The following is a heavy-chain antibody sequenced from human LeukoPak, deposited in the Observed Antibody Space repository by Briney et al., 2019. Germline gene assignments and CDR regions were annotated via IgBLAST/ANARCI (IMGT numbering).Heavy chain of an antibody. J-gene: IGHJ4*02. CDR2: INPNTGGT. Sequence: ASVKVSCTASGYTFTGYYMHWVRQAPGQGLEWMGWINPNTGGTNYAQKFQGRVTLTRDTSISTAYLELSSLRSDDTAVYYCARGVTSDTLYWGQGTLVTVSS. V-gene: IGHV1-2*02. D-gene: IGHD4-23*01. CDR1: GYTFTGYY. CDR3: ARGVTSDTLY.